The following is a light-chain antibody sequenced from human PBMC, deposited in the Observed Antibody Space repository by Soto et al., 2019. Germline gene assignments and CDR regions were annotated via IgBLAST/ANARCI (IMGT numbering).Light chain of an antibody. V-gene: IGKV3-20*01. CDR1: QSVSSSY. Sequence: EIVLTQSPGTLSLSPGERATLSCRSSQSVSSSYLAWDQQKPGQAPRLLIYDASNRATGIPDRFSGSGSGTDFPLTISRLEPADFAVYYCQQYGNSKTFGQGTKVEIK. J-gene: IGKJ1*01. CDR2: DAS. CDR3: QQYGNSKT.